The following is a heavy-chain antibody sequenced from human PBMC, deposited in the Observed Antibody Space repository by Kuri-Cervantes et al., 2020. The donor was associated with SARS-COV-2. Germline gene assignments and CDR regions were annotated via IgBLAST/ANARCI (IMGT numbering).Heavy chain of an antibody. CDR2: VYYSGRA. V-gene: IGHV4-39*01. CDR1: GDSISSLSYY. Sequence: SETLSLTCSVSGDSISSLSYYWGWIRQPPGKGLEWIGSVYYSGRAYYNPSLESRVTMSVDTSKNQFSLKLSSVTAADTAVYYCARHFSWGSGEKYYDILTRPDYGMDVWGQGTTVTVSS. CDR3: ARHFSWGSGEKYYDILTRPDYGMDV. D-gene: IGHD3-9*01. J-gene: IGHJ6*02.